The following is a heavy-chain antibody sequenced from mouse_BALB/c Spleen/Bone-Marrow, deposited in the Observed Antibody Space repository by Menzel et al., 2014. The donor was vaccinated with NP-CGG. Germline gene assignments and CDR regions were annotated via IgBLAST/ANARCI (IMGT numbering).Heavy chain of an antibody. J-gene: IGHJ4*01. CDR2: TNPSTGYT. CDR1: GYTFTRYW. V-gene: IGHV1-7*01. D-gene: IGHD1-1*01. CDR3: ARGDYYGKGGAMDY. Sequence: VKLQESGAELAKPGASVKMSCKASGYTFTRYWIHWVKPGPGQGLEWIGYTNPSTGYTEYNQKFKDKATLTADKSSSTAYMQLSSLTSEDSAVYYCARGDYYGKGGAMDYWGQGTSVTVSS.